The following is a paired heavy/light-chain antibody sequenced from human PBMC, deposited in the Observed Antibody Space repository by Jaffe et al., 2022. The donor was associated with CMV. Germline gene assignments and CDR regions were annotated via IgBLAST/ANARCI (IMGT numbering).Light chain of an antibody. CDR3: QQINSFPRT. V-gene: IGKV1-12*01. Sequence: DIQMTQSPSSVSASVGDRVTITCRASQGISNWLAWYQQKPGKAPKLLIYAASSLQSGVPSRFSGSGSGTDFTLTISSLQPEDFATYYCQQINSFPRTFGQGTKVEIK. J-gene: IGKJ1*01. CDR1: QGISNW. CDR2: AAS.
Heavy chain of an antibody. CDR2: IWYDGSNK. CDR3: ARGFEGDHLDY. D-gene: IGHD3-16*01. V-gene: IGHV3-33*01. Sequence: QVQLVESGGGVVQPGTSLRLSCAASGFTFSIYGMHWVRQAPGKGLEWVAIIWYDGSNKYYADSVKGRFTISRDNSKNTLYLQMNSLRAEDTAVYYCARGFEGDHLDYWGQGTQVIVSS. CDR1: GFTFSIYG. J-gene: IGHJ4*02.